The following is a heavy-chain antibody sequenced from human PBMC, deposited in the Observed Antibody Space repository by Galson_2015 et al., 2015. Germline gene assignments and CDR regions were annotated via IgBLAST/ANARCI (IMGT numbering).Heavy chain of an antibody. CDR2: IRSKAYGGTT. Sequence: SLRLSCAASGFIFGDYAMRWFRQAPGKGLEWVGFIRSKAYGGTTEYAASVKGRFTISRDDSKSIAYLQMNSLKTEDTAVYYCTRDLFIWFGELRYDYWGQGTLVTVSS. J-gene: IGHJ4*02. V-gene: IGHV3-49*03. D-gene: IGHD3-10*01. CDR3: TRDLFIWFGELRYDY. CDR1: GFIFGDYA.